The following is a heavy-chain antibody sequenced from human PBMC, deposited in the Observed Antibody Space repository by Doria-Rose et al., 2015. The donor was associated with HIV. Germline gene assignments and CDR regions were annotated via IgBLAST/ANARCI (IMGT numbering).Heavy chain of an antibody. D-gene: IGHD6-13*01. V-gene: IGHV2-26*01. Sequence: QITLKESGPVLVKPTETLTLTCTVSGVSLSSPGMGVSWIRQPPGKALEWLANIFSDDERSYKTSLKSRLTISRGTSKSQVVLTMTDMDPVYTATYYCARIKSSRWYHKYYFDFWGQGTLVIVSA. CDR2: IFSDDER. CDR3: ARIKSSRWYHKYYFDF. CDR1: GVSLSSPGMG. J-gene: IGHJ4*02.